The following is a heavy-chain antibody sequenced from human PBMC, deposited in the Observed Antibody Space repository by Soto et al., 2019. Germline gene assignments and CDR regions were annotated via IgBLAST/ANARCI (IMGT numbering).Heavy chain of an antibody. D-gene: IGHD2-15*01. CDR1: GGSFSGFY. Sequence: QVQLQQWGAGLLKPSETLSLTCAVYGGSFSGFYWSWIRQPPGKGLGWIGEMNHSGSTNYNPSLKGRVTISADTSKNQFSLQLSSVTAADTAVYYCVSKLGSCTGGSCNWYFDLWGRGTLVTVSS. CDR2: MNHSGST. V-gene: IGHV4-34*01. CDR3: VSKLGSCTGGSCNWYFDL. J-gene: IGHJ2*01.